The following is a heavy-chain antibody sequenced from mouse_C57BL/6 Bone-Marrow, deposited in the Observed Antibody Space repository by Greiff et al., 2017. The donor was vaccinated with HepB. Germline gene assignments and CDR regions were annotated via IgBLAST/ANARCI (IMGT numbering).Heavy chain of an antibody. Sequence: VQLQQSGAELVRPGASVKLSCTASGFNIKDDYMHWVKQRPEQGLEWIGWIDPENGDTEYASKFQGKATITADTSSNTAYLQLSSLTSEDTAVYYCTTSTMVTKGDYWGQGTTLTVSS. J-gene: IGHJ2*01. V-gene: IGHV14-4*01. CDR2: IDPENGDT. D-gene: IGHD2-2*01. CDR3: TTSTMVTKGDY. CDR1: GFNIKDDY.